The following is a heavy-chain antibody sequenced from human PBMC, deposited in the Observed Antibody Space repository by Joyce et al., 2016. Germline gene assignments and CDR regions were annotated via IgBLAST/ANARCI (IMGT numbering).Heavy chain of an antibody. J-gene: IGHJ5*02. CDR3: ARGPRSNWGLVWFDP. CDR2: INHSGST. V-gene: IGHV4-34*01. Sequence: QVQLQQWGAGLLKPSETLSLTCAVYCGSFSGYYWSWIRQPPGKGLEWIGEINHSGSTNYNPSLKSRVTISVDTSKNQFSLKLSSVTAADTAVYYCARGPRSNWGLVWFDPWGQGTLVTVSS. D-gene: IGHD7-27*01. CDR1: CGSFSGYY.